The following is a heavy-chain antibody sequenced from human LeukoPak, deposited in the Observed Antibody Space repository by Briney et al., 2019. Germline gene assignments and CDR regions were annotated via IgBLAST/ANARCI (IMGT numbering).Heavy chain of an antibody. CDR2: ISGDGGTT. CDR3: ARGPYSSGSSADY. J-gene: IGHJ4*02. CDR1: GFSLRRHA. Sequence: GGSLRLSCAASGFSLRRHAMSWVRQAPGKGLEWVSTISGDGGTTHYADPVKGRFTISRDNAKNSLYLQMNSLRAEDTAVYYCARGPYSSGSSADYRGQGTLVTVSS. D-gene: IGHD6-19*01. V-gene: IGHV3-23*01.